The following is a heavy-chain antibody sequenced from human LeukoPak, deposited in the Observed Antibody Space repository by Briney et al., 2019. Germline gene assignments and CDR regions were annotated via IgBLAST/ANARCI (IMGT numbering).Heavy chain of an antibody. Sequence: SETLSLTCSVSGGSITSYYWSWIRQPPGKGLEWIGEINHSGSTNYNPSLKSRVTISVDTSKNQFSLKLSSVTAADTAVYYCARGGSSSWYRGYFQHWGQGTLVTVSS. D-gene: IGHD6-13*01. CDR3: ARGGSSSWYRGYFQH. J-gene: IGHJ1*01. CDR1: GGSITSYY. V-gene: IGHV4-34*01. CDR2: INHSGST.